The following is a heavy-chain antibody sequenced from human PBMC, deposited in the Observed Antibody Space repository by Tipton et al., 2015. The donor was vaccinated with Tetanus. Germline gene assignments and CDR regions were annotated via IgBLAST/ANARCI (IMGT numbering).Heavy chain of an antibody. Sequence: QLVQSGAEMRKSGESLKISCKTSGYFFDTHWIAWVRQMPGKGLEWMGIIYPGDSDTRYRPSFQGQVTLSVDRSTATAYLQWGSLKASDTAIYYCARHFGEMLYAPFRFDPWGQGTLVTVSS. CDR2: IYPGDSDT. V-gene: IGHV5-51*01. D-gene: IGHD3-3*01. CDR3: ARHFGEMLYAPFRFDP. J-gene: IGHJ5*02. CDR1: GYFFDTHW.